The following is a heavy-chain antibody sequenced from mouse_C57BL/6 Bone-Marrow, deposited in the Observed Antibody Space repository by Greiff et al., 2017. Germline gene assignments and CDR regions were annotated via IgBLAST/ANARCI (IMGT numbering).Heavy chain of an antibody. CDR2: IYPGSGNT. CDR3: ARPASSGSSYGYAMDY. J-gene: IGHJ4*01. Sequence: QVQLQQSGPELVKPGASVKISCKASGYTFTDYYINWVKQRPGQGLEWIGWIYPGSGNTKYNGKFKGKATLTVDTSSSTAYMQLSSLTSEDSAVYFCARPASSGSSYGYAMDYWGQGTSVTVSS. CDR1: GYTFTDYY. D-gene: IGHD1-1*01. V-gene: IGHV1-84*01.